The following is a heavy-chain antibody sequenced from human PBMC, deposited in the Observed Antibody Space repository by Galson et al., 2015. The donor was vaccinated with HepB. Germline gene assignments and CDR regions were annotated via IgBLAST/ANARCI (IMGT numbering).Heavy chain of an antibody. CDR2: ISAYNRKT. CDR1: DYTFSSYS. J-gene: IGHJ5*02. V-gene: IGHV1-18*01. Sequence: SVKVSCKASDYTFSSYSITWVRQAPGQGLEWMGWISAYNRKTRYSQKFQGRVTMTTDTSTSTAYMEMRRLRSDDTAVYYCARGSLAVGVAANQNNWFDPWGQGALVTVSS. D-gene: IGHD2-15*01. CDR3: ARGSLAVGVAANQNNWFDP.